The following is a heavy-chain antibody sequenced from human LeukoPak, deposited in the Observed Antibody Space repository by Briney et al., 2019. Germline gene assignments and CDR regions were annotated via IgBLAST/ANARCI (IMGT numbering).Heavy chain of an antibody. CDR2: ISGSGVST. V-gene: IGHV3-23*01. D-gene: IGHD3-10*01. Sequence: GGSLRLSCAASGFTFSNFAMTWVRQAPGKGLEWVSAISGSGVSTYYADSVKGRFTISRDNSKNTLYLQMNSLRAEDTAVYYCAKGFFQSANYGSGSYYSPFDYWGQGTLVTVSS. CDR3: AKGFFQSANYGSGSYYSPFDY. CDR1: GFTFSNFA. J-gene: IGHJ4*02.